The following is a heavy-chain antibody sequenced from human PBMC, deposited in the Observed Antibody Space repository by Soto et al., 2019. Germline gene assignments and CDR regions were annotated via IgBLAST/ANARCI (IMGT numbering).Heavy chain of an antibody. CDR1: GYTFTAQY. CDR3: AKGDSSWVSWFDP. D-gene: IGHD6-19*01. Sequence: ASVKVSCKASGYTFTAQYLHWVRKAPGEGLEWMGWINPTTGATRYAQKFQGRVAMTRDTSMSTAYLEVRSLRPDDTAVYYCAKGDSSWVSWFDPWGQGTLVTVSS. J-gene: IGHJ5*02. CDR2: INPTTGAT. V-gene: IGHV1-2*02.